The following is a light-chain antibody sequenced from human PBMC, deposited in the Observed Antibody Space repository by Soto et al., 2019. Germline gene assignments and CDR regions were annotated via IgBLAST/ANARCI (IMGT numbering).Light chain of an antibody. Sequence: QYALTQPASVSGSPGQSITISCTGTSSDIGDYDYASWYQHLPGKAPKLLIFDVTHRPSGVSDRFSGSESGNTASLTISGVRPEDEADYYCCSYTDSALDVVFGGGTKLTVL. CDR3: CSYTDSALDVV. V-gene: IGLV2-14*01. CDR1: SSDIGDYDY. J-gene: IGLJ2*01. CDR2: DVT.